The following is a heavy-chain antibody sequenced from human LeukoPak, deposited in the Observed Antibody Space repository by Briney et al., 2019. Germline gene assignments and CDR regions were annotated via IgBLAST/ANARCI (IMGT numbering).Heavy chain of an antibody. CDR3: ATHSTYCSSTSCYYDP. J-gene: IGHJ4*02. D-gene: IGHD2-2*01. V-gene: IGHV3-30-3*01. Sequence: GGSLRLSCAASGFSFSSYAMLWVRQAPGKGLEWVAVISYDGGNKYYADSVKGRFTISRDNSKNTLYLQMNSLRAEDTAVYYCATHSTYCSSTSCYYDPWGQGTLVTVSS. CDR2: ISYDGGNK. CDR1: GFSFSSYA.